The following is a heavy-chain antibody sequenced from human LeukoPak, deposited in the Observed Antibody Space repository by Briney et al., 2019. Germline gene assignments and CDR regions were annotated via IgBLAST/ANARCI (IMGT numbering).Heavy chain of an antibody. CDR3: ARSADRVIRGAPPYYYYYVDV. Sequence: SETLSLTCTVSGGSISTYYWSWIRQPPGMGLECIGYISYSGSTNYNPSLKSRVTISVDTSKNQLSLKLSSVTAADTAVYYCARSADRVIRGAPPYYYYYVDVWGKGTTVTVSS. CDR2: ISYSGST. J-gene: IGHJ6*03. V-gene: IGHV4-59*01. D-gene: IGHD3-10*01. CDR1: GGSISTYY.